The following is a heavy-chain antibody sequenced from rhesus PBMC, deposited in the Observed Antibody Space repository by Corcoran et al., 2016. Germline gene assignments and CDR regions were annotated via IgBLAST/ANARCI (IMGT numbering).Heavy chain of an antibody. CDR3: ARAPLYSGIWKSFDY. J-gene: IGHJ4*01. CDR1: GGSISSNW. CDR2: ISGSGGRT. D-gene: IGHD6-25*01. Sequence: QLQLQESGPGLVKPSETLSLTCPVSGGSISSNWWSWIRQPPGKGLEWIGRISGSGGRTSYNPSLKSRVTISTDTSKNQLSLKLISVTAADTAMYYCARAPLYSGIWKSFDYWGQGVLVTVSS. V-gene: IGHV4-173*01.